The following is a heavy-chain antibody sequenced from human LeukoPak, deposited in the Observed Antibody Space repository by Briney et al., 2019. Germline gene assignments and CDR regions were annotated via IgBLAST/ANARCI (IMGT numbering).Heavy chain of an antibody. J-gene: IGHJ6*02. V-gene: IGHV4-39*07. Sequence: SETLSLTCTVSGGSISSSSYYWGWIRQPPGKGLEWIGSIYYSGSTYYNPSLKSRVTISVDTSKNQFSLKLSSVTAADTAVYYCARTEGYDGMDVWGQGTTVTVSS. CDR2: IYYSGST. CDR1: GGSISSSSYY. CDR3: ARTEGYDGMDV.